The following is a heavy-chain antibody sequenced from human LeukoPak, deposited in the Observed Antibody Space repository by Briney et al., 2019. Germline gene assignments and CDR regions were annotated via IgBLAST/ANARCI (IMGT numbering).Heavy chain of an antibody. V-gene: IGHV4-59*01. CDR2: IYYSGST. D-gene: IGHD3-9*01. CDR3: ASTPRYFDWLFPGY. Sequence: SETLSLTCTVSGGSISSYYWSWIRKPPGKGLEWIGYIYYSGSTNYNPSLKSRVTISVDTSKNQFSLKLSSVTAADTAVYYCASTPRYFDWLFPGYWGQGTLVTVSS. J-gene: IGHJ4*02. CDR1: GGSISSYY.